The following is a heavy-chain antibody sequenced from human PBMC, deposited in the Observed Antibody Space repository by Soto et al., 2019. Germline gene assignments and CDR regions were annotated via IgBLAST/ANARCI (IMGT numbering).Heavy chain of an antibody. CDR1: GFTFSSYD. Sequence: GGSLRLSCAASGFTFSSYDMHWVRQATGKGLEWVSAIGTAGDTYYPGSVKGRFTISRENAKNSLYLQMNSLRAGDTAVYYCARAYGTRTYYDILTGYSSPPDVWRKGTTVTVSS. CDR2: IGTAGDT. CDR3: ARAYGTRTYYDILTGYSSPPDV. J-gene: IGHJ6*04. V-gene: IGHV3-13*01. D-gene: IGHD3-9*01.